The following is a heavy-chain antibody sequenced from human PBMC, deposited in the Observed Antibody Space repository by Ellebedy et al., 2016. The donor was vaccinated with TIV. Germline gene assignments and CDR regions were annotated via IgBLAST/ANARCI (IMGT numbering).Heavy chain of an antibody. J-gene: IGHJ4*02. D-gene: IGHD5-24*01. CDR3: ARGEMATTAGFSDY. CDR1: GFTFSSYG. Sequence: GESLKISCAASGFTFSSYGMHWVRQAPGKGLEWVAVIWYDGSNKYYADSVKGRFTISRDNAKNTLYLQMNSLRAEDTAVYYCARGEMATTAGFSDYWGQGTLVTVSS. V-gene: IGHV3-33*08. CDR2: IWYDGSNK.